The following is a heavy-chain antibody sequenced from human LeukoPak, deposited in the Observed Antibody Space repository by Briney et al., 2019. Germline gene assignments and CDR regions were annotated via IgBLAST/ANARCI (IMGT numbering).Heavy chain of an antibody. D-gene: IGHD1-7*01. J-gene: IGHJ4*02. V-gene: IGHV3-53*01. CDR1: GFTVSSNY. CDR3: AVLPAWSWNYVRYFDY. CDR2: IYSGGST. Sequence: PGGSLRLSCAASGFTVSSNYMSWVRQAPGKGLEWVSVIYSGGSTYYADSVKGRFTISRDNSKNTLYLQMNSLRAEDTAVYYCAVLPAWSWNYVRYFDYWGQGTLVTVSS.